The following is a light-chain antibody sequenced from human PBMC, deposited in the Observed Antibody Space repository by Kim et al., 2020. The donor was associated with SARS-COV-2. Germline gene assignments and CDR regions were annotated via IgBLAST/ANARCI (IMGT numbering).Light chain of an antibody. CDR2: QDS. Sequence: SPGQPASITCSGDKLGDKYACWYQQKPGQSPVLVIYQDSKRPSGIPERFSGSNSGNTATLTISGTQAMDEADYYCQAWDSSTNWVFGGGTKLTVL. V-gene: IGLV3-1*01. J-gene: IGLJ3*02. CDR1: KLGDKY. CDR3: QAWDSSTNWV.